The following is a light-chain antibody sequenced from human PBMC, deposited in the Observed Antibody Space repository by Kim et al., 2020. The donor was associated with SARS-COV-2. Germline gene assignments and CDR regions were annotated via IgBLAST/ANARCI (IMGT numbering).Light chain of an antibody. V-gene: IGLV3-1*01. CDR1: KY. J-gene: IGLJ3*02. Sequence: KYPCWYQQKPGQSPVLVVSQTSRRPSGIPERFSGSKSGNTATLTISGTHAMDEADYFCQAWDNNVWVFGGGTQLTVL. CDR3: QAWDNNVWV. CDR2: QTS.